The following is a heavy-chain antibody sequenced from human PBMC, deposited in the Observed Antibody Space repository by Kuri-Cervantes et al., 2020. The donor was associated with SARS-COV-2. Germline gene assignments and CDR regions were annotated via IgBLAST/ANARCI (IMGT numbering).Heavy chain of an antibody. CDR2: INPNSGGT. D-gene: IGHD3-10*01. Sequence: ASVKVSCKASGYTFTGYYMHWVRQAPGQELEWMGWINPNSGGTNYAQKFQGRVTMTRDTSISTAYMELSRLRSDDTAVYYCARDASGAYYYYYMDVWGKGTTVTVSS. V-gene: IGHV1-2*02. J-gene: IGHJ6*03. CDR3: ARDASGAYYYYYMDV. CDR1: GYTFTGYY.